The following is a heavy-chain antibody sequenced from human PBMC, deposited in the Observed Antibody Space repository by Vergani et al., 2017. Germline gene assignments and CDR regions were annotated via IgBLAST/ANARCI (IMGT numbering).Heavy chain of an antibody. CDR3: ARDRGIVGAPNDAFDI. CDR2: LSADSRFS. V-gene: IGHV3-23*01. D-gene: IGHD1-26*01. J-gene: IGHJ3*02. CDR1: GFTFNTYA. Sequence: EVQLLESGGGLVKPGESLTLSCAASGFTFNTYAMSWVRQAPGKGLEWISALSADSRFSYYADSVKGRFTISRDNSKNTLYLQMNSLRAEDTAVYYCARDRGIVGAPNDAFDIWGQGTMVTVSS.